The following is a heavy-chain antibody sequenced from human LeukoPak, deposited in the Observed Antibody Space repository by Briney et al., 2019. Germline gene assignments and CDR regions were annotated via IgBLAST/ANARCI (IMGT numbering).Heavy chain of an antibody. CDR2: ISSSSSYI. D-gene: IGHD6-19*01. CDR1: GFTFSSYS. J-gene: IGHJ4*02. CDR3: ARDGGAVAGRIDY. Sequence: PGGSLRLSCAASGFTFSSYSMNWVRQAPGKGLEWASSISSSSSYIYYADSVKGRFTISRDNAKNSLYLQMNSLRAEDTAVYYCARDGGAVAGRIDYWGQGTLVTVSS. V-gene: IGHV3-21*01.